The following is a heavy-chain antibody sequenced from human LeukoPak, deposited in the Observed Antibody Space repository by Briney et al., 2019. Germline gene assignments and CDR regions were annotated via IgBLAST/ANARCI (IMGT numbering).Heavy chain of an antibody. CDR1: GFTFSSYA. CDR2: ISYDGSNK. Sequence: GGSLRLSCAASGFTFSSYAMHWVRQAPGKGLEWVAVISYDGSNKYYADSVKGRFTISRDNSKNTLYLQMNSLRAEDTAVYYCARDINKFGSGSYGWGQGTLVTVSS. J-gene: IGHJ4*02. V-gene: IGHV3-30-3*01. D-gene: IGHD3-10*01. CDR3: ARDINKFGSGSYG.